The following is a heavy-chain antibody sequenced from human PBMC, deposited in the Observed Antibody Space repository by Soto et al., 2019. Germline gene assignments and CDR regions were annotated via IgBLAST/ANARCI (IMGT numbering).Heavy chain of an antibody. V-gene: IGHV4-4*07. CDR3: ARESGDNWDYEAY. CDR2: INTSGNT. CDR1: GGAITSYR. Sequence: SETLSLTCKVSGGAITSYRWSWIRQSAGKGLEWIGRINTSGNTHYNPSLKSRVTVSIDTSQNQFFLTVTSVTAADSAVYYCARESGDNWDYEAYWGQGTPVTVSS. J-gene: IGHJ4*02. D-gene: IGHD1-7*01.